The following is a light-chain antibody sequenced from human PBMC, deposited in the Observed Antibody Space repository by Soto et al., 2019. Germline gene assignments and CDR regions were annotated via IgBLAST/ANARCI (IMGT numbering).Light chain of an antibody. CDR1: QGLSSD. CDR3: QQLNSYTIT. CDR2: AAS. V-gene: IGKV1-9*01. J-gene: IGKJ5*01. Sequence: DIQLTQSPSFLSASVGDRVTITCRASQGLSSDLAWYHQKPGKAHKLLIYAASTLQSGVPSRFSGSGSGTELTPTISSLQPEDFATYYCQQLNSYTITFGQGTRLEIK.